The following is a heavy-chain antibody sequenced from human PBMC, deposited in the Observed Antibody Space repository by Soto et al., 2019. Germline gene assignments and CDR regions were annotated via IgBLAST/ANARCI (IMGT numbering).Heavy chain of an antibody. CDR3: ASSSTSANYFDY. CDR2: IYYSGST. V-gene: IGHV4-31*03. J-gene: IGHJ4*02. D-gene: IGHD2-2*01. Sequence: QVQLQESGPGLVKPSQTLSLTCTVSGGSISSGGYYWSWIRQHPGKGLEWIGYIYYSGSTYYNPSLTRRVTISVDTSKNQFSLKLNSVTAADTAVYYCASSSTSANYFDYWGQGTLVTVSS. CDR1: GGSISSGGYY.